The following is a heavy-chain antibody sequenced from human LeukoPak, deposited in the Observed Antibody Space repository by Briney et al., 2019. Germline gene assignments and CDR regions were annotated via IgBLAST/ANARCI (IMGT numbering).Heavy chain of an antibody. D-gene: IGHD1-26*01. CDR1: GFTFSSYA. CDR2: ISGSGGST. CDR3: AKDLFRCVAGCSGSYYGFAFDI. Sequence: PGGSLRLSCAASGFTFSSYAISWVRQAPGKGLEWVSAISGSGGSTYYADSVKGRFTISRDNSKNTLYLQMNSLRAEDTAVYYCAKDLFRCVAGCSGSYYGFAFDIWGQGKMVTVSS. J-gene: IGHJ3*02. V-gene: IGHV3-23*01.